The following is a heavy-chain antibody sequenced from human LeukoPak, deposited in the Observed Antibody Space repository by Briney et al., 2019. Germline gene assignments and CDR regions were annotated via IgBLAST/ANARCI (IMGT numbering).Heavy chain of an antibody. D-gene: IGHD3-22*01. CDR1: GGSVSSGSYY. CDR3: ARGNYYDSSGLPLDY. Sequence: SQTLSLTCTVSGGSVSSGSYYWSWIRQPAGKGLEWIGRMFTTGTINYNPSLKSRVTIALDTAKNQFSLKLSSVTAADTAVYYCARGNYYDSSGLPLDYWGQGTLVTVSS. J-gene: IGHJ4*02. CDR2: MFTTGTI. V-gene: IGHV4-61*02.